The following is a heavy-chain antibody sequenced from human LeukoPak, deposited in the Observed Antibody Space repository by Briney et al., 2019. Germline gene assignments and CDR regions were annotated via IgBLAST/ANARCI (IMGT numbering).Heavy chain of an antibody. D-gene: IGHD3-22*01. CDR1: GGSISSYY. CDR2: IDYSGSA. CDR3: ARGISPYCYDSSGYPFQH. V-gene: IGHV4-59*01. J-gene: IGHJ1*01. Sequence: PSETLSLTCTVSGGSISSYYWSWIRQPPGKGLEWIGYIDYSGSANYNPSLKSRVAISVDTSKNQFSLKLSSVTAADTAIYYCARGISPYCYDSSGYPFQHWGQGTLLTVSS.